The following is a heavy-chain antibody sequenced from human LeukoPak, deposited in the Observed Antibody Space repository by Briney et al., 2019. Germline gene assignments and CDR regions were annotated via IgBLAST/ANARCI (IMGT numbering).Heavy chain of an antibody. CDR3: ARNLEMANDAFDI. Sequence: GASVKVSCKASGGTFSSYAISWVRQAPGQGPEWMGGIIPIFGTANYAQKFQGRVTITADKSTSTAYMELRSLRSDDTAVYYCARNLEMANDAFDIWGQGTMVTVSS. V-gene: IGHV1-69*06. D-gene: IGHD5-24*01. J-gene: IGHJ3*02. CDR2: IIPIFGTA. CDR1: GGTFSSYA.